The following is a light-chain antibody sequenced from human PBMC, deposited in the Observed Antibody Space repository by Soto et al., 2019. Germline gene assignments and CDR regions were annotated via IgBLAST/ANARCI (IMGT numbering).Light chain of an antibody. V-gene: IGLV1-40*01. Sequence: QSVLTQPPSVSGAPGQRVTISCTGSSYNIGAGYDVHWYQQLPGTAPKLLIYGNNNRPSGVPDRFSGSKSGTSASLAITGLQAEDEADYYCQSYDSTLSVVFGGGTKLTVL. CDR2: GNN. J-gene: IGLJ2*01. CDR1: SYNIGAGYD. CDR3: QSYDSTLSVV.